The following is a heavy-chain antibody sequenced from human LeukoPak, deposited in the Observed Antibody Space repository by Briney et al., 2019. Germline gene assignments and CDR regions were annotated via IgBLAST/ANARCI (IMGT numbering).Heavy chain of an antibody. V-gene: IGHV3-48*03. D-gene: IGHD2-2*01. CDR2: ISSSGSTI. J-gene: IGHJ4*02. CDR1: GFTFSSYE. CDR3: TRAAQYQLPVQIVFGYYFDY. Sequence: GGSLRLSCAASGFTFSSYEMNWVRQAPGKGLEWVSYISSSGSTIYYADSVKGRFTISRDNAKNSLYLQMNSLRAEDTAVYYCTRAAQYQLPVQIVFGYYFDYWGQGTLVTVSS.